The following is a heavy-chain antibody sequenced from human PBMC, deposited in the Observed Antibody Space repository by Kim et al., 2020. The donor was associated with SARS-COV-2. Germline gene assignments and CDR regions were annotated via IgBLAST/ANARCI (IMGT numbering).Heavy chain of an antibody. V-gene: IGHV3-23*01. CDR3: AKTSLGSCASTRCYPFDY. Sequence: GGSLRLSCAASGFTFSAYAMNWVRQTPGKGLEWVSSMTGDTTSTYHAGSVRGRLTISRDNSKNTVYLQMNSLRDEDTAIYYCAKTSLGSCASTRCYPFDYWGQGDLLIVSS. D-gene: IGHD2-2*01. CDR2: MTGDTTST. CDR1: GFTFSAYA. J-gene: IGHJ4*02.